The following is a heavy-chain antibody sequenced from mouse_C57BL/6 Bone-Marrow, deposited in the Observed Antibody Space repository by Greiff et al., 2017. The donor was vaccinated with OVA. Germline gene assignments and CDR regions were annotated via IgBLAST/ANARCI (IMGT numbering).Heavy chain of an antibody. J-gene: IGHJ4*01. CDR3: TKGYSNYYAMDY. V-gene: IGHV1-15*01. CDR2: IDPETGGT. Sequence: QVQLKESGAELVRPGASVTLSCKASGYTFTDYEMHWVKQTPVHGLEWIGAIDPETGGTAYNQKFKGKAILTADTSSSTAYMELRSLTSEDSAVYYCTKGYSNYYAMDYWGRGTSVTVSP. D-gene: IGHD2-5*01. CDR1: GYTFTDYE.